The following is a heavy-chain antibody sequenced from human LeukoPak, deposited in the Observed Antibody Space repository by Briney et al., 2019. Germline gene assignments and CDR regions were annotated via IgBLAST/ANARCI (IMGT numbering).Heavy chain of an antibody. J-gene: IGHJ6*03. CDR2: IFYSGST. V-gene: IGHV4-39*07. CDR1: GGSISTSNYY. D-gene: IGHD1-20*01. CDR3: AREVTGTTNYYYYYYMDV. Sequence: PSETLSLTCTVSGGSISTSNYYWGWIRQPPGKGLEWIGNIFYSGSTYYSPSLRSRVAISLDTSKNQFSLKLSSVTAADTAVYYCAREVTGTTNYYYYYYMDVWGKGTTVTVSS.